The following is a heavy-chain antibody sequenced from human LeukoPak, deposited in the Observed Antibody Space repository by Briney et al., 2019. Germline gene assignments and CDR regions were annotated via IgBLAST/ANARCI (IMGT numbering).Heavy chain of an antibody. CDR2: IYHSGST. D-gene: IGHD3-3*01. Sequence: SSQTLSLTCTVSGGSISSGGYYWSWIRQPPGKGLEWIGYIYHSGSTYYNPSLKSRVTISVDRSKNQFSLKLGSVTAADTAVYYCARGILGSPLGDAFDIWGQGTMVTVSS. CDR1: GGSISSGGYY. CDR3: ARGILGSPLGDAFDI. J-gene: IGHJ3*02. V-gene: IGHV4-30-2*01.